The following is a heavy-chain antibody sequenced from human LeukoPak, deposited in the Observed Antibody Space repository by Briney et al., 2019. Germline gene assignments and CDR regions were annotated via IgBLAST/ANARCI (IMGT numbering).Heavy chain of an antibody. CDR1: GFTFSSYW. D-gene: IGHD3-22*01. V-gene: IGHV3-7*01. J-gene: IGHJ4*02. CDR3: ARGHSSGYYPHNFDY. Sequence: GGSLRLSCAASGFTFSSYWMSWVRQAPGKGLEWVANIKQDGSEKHYVDSVKGRFTISRDNAKNSLYLQMNSLRAEDTAVYYCARGHSSGYYPHNFDYWGQGTLVTVSS. CDR2: IKQDGSEK.